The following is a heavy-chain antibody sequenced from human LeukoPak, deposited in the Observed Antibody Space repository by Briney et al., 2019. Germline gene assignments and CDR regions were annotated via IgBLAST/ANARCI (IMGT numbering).Heavy chain of an antibody. CDR3: ARSSHYDILTGYSEEDAFDI. CDR2: IYSGGST. V-gene: IGHV3-53*01. J-gene: IGHJ3*02. D-gene: IGHD3-9*01. CDR1: GFTVSSNY. Sequence: GGSLRLSCAASGFTVSSNYMSWARQAPGKGLGWVSVIYSGGSTDYAASVKGRFTISRDNSKNTLYLQMNSLRVEDTAVYYCARSSHYDILTGYSEEDAFDIWGQGTMVTVSS.